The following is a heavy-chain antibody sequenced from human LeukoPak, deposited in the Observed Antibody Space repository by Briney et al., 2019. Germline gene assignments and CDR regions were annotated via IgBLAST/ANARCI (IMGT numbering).Heavy chain of an antibody. CDR3: VRKNRDFNAAFDI. V-gene: IGHV3-53*01. Sequence: GGSLRLSCSASGFTVSNNYMSWVRQAPGKGLEWVSISYSDSNTNYADSVKGRFTISRDTSQNTLSLQMNSLRAEDTAVYYCVRKNRDFNAAFDIWGQGTVVTVSS. J-gene: IGHJ3*02. CDR2: SYSDSNT. CDR1: GFTVSNNY. D-gene: IGHD1-14*01.